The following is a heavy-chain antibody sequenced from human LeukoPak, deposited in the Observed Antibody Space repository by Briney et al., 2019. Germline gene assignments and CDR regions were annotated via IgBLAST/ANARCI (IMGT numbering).Heavy chain of an antibody. J-gene: IGHJ3*02. Sequence: SQTLSLTCTVSGGSISSYYWSWIRQPAGKGLEWIGRIYTSGSTNYNPSLKSRVTMSVDTSKNQFSLKLSSVTAADTAVYYCARDLSRMYYYDSSGYYIPPTHAFDIWGQGTMVTVSS. D-gene: IGHD3-22*01. CDR2: IYTSGST. CDR1: GGSISSYY. V-gene: IGHV4-4*07. CDR3: ARDLSRMYYYDSSGYYIPPTHAFDI.